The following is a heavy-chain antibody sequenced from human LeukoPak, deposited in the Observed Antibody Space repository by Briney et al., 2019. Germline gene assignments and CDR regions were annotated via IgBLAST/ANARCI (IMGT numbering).Heavy chain of an antibody. CDR2: ISSSGSTI. CDR3: ARETIGIVGATYAFDI. D-gene: IGHD1-26*01. Sequence: PGGSLRLSCAASGFTFSSYEVNWVRQAPGKGLEWVSYISSSGSTIYYADSVKGRFTISRDNAKNSLYLRMNSLRAEDTAVYYCARETIGIVGATYAFDIWGQGTMVTVSS. CDR1: GFTFSSYE. J-gene: IGHJ3*02. V-gene: IGHV3-48*03.